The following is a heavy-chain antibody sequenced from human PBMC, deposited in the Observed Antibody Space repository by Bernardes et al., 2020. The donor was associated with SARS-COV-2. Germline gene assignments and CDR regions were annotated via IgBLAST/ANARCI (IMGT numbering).Heavy chain of an antibody. V-gene: IGHV3-33*01. CDR1: GFTFRSYG. CDR3: ATRGLEPGPGAYLQH. Sequence: GSLRRSCAASGFTFRSYGMHWVRPAPGKGLEWVADIWYDGSNKYYADSVKGRFTISRDNSKNTLYLEMNSLRAEDTAVYYWATRGLEPGPGAYLQHWGQGTLVTVSS. CDR2: IWYDGSNK. J-gene: IGHJ1*01. D-gene: IGHD3-10*01.